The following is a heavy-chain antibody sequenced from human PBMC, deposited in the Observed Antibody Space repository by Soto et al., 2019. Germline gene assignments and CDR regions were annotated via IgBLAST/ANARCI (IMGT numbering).Heavy chain of an antibody. V-gene: IGHV3-21*06. Sequence: LRLSCAASGFTFTRYSMNWVRQAPGKGLEWVSSISSTTNYIYYGDSMKGRFTISRDNAKNSLYPEMNSLRAEDTAVYYCARESEGLTSNFDFWGQGTLVTVS. CDR2: ISSTTNYI. J-gene: IGHJ4*02. CDR1: GFTFTRYS. CDR3: ARESEGLTSNFDF.